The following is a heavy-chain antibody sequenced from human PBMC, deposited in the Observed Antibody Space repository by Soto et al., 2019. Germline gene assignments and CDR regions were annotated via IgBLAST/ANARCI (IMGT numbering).Heavy chain of an antibody. CDR2: INAGNGNT. CDR1: GYTFTNYA. J-gene: IGHJ6*02. CDR3: ARGTGSGMDV. V-gene: IGHV1-3*05. D-gene: IGHD3-10*01. Sequence: QVQLVQSGAEEKKPGASVKVSCKASGYTFTNYAMHWVRQAPGQRLEWMGWINAGNGNTKYSQKFKSRGTITSDTSASTAYMELSSLRSEDTAVYYCARGTGSGMDVWGQGTTVTVSS.